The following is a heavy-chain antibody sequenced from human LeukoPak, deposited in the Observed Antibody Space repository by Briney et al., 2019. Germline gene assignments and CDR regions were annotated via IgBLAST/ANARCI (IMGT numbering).Heavy chain of an antibody. CDR1: GFTVSSNS. CDR2: IYSDNT. J-gene: IGHJ6*03. CDR3: AREGGDYDSGGYMDV. V-gene: IGHV3-53*01. Sequence: GGSLRLSCTVSGFTVSSNSMSWVRQVPGKGLEWVSFIYSDNTHYSDSVKGRFTISRDNSKKTLYLQMNSLRAEDTAVYYCAREGGDYDSGGYMDVWGKGTTVTISS. D-gene: IGHD5-12*01.